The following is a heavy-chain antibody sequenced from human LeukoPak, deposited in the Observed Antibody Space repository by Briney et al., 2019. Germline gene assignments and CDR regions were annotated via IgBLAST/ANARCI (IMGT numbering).Heavy chain of an antibody. CDR3: ARGGYYDIGSRVDY. CDR1: GGSFSGYY. D-gene: IGHD3-22*01. Sequence: PSEALSLTCAVYGGSFSGYYWSWIRQPPGKGLEWIGEINHSGSTNYNPSLKSRVTISVDTSKNQFSLKLSSVTAADTAVYYCARGGYYDIGSRVDYWGQGTLVTVSS. J-gene: IGHJ4*02. CDR2: INHSGST. V-gene: IGHV4-34*01.